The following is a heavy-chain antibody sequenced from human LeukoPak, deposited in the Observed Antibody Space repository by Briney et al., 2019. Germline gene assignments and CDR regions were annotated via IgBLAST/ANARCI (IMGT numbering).Heavy chain of an antibody. CDR3: ATVLTCSSTSCYQY. D-gene: IGHD2-2*01. CDR1: GYTLTELS. J-gene: IGHJ4*02. CDR2: FDPEDGGT. Sequence: GASVKVSCKVSGYTLTELSMHWVRQAPGKGLEWMGGFDPEDGGTIYAQKFQGRVTMTEDTSTDTAYMELSSLRSEDTAVYYCATVLTCSSTSCYQYWSQGTLVTVSS. V-gene: IGHV1-24*01.